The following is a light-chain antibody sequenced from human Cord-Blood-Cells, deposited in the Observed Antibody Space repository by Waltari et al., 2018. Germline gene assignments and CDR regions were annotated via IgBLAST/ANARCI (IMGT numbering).Light chain of an antibody. V-gene: IGKV3-15*01. J-gene: IGKJ4*01. CDR3: QQYNNWPLT. CDR2: GAS. Sequence: EIVMTQSPATLSVSQGERATLSCRASQSVSSNLAWYQQKPGQAPRLLIYGASTRATGIPARFRGSGSGTEFTLTISSLQSEEFAVYYCQQYNNWPLTFGGGTKVEIK. CDR1: QSVSSN.